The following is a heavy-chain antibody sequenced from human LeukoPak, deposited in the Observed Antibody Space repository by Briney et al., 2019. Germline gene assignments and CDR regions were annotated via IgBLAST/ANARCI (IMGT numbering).Heavy chain of an antibody. Sequence: SETLSLTCTVSGGSISSYYWSWIRQPPGKGLEWIGYIYYSGSTNYNPSLKSRVTISVDTSKNQFSLKLSSVTAADTAVYYCARGPDYYDSSGPPGMDVWGQGTTVTVSS. CDR2: IYYSGST. V-gene: IGHV4-59*01. CDR1: GGSISSYY. CDR3: ARGPDYYDSSGPPGMDV. J-gene: IGHJ6*02. D-gene: IGHD3-22*01.